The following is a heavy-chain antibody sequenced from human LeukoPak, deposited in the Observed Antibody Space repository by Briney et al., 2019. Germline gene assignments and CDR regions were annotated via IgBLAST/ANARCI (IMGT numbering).Heavy chain of an antibody. D-gene: IGHD2/OR15-2a*01. V-gene: IGHV4-31*03. CDR1: GGAMNSGGYD. CDR2: IYSGGST. Sequence: PSETLSLACTVHGGAMNSGGYDSISFRQHPGTGQEWIGYIYSGGSTYYKPSLKSRVIISVDTPRSQFSPQLTAVTAADTAVYYCASVRSPHNRARFDPWGQGTLVTVSS. CDR3: ASVRSPHNRARFDP. J-gene: IGHJ5*02.